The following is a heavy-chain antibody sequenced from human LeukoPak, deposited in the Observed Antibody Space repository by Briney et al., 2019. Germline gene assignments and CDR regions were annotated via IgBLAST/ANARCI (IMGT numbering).Heavy chain of an antibody. CDR1: GGTFSSYA. CDR2: INPSGGST. D-gene: IGHD2-2*01. J-gene: IGHJ4*02. Sequence: ASVKVSCKASGGTFSSYAISWVRQAPGQGLEWMGIINPSGGSTSYAQKFQGRVTMTRDMSTSTVYMELSRLRSDDTAVYYCARARGRIVVVPAAIYYWGQGTLVTVSS. V-gene: IGHV1-46*01. CDR3: ARARGRIVVVPAAIYY.